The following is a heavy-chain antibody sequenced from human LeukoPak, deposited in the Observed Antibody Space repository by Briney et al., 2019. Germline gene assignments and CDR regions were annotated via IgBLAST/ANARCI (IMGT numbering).Heavy chain of an antibody. J-gene: IGHJ4*02. CDR2: INPSGGST. CDR3: ARDPPQSSGSYFDDAGNFDY. V-gene: IGHV1-46*01. CDR1: GYTFTSYY. D-gene: IGHD3-10*01. Sequence: GASVKVSCKASGYTFTSYYMHWVRQAPGQGLEWMGIINPSGGSTSYAQKFQGRVTMTRDTSTSTVYMELSSLRSEDTAVYYCARDPPQSSGSYFDDAGNFDYWGQGTLVTVSS.